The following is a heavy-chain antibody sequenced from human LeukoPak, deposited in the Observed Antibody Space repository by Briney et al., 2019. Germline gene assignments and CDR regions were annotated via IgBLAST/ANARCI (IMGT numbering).Heavy chain of an antibody. CDR3: ARGSSITIFGVVNFYYMDV. V-gene: IGHV4-4*07. D-gene: IGHD3-3*01. CDR1: GGSISNYY. J-gene: IGHJ6*03. Sequence: PSETLSLTCTVSGGSISNYYWSWIRKPAGKGLEWIGRIYISGTTNYNPSLKSRVTLSVDTSKNQFSLKLTSVTAADTAVYYCARGSSITIFGVVNFYYMDVWGRGTTVTVSS. CDR2: IYISGTT.